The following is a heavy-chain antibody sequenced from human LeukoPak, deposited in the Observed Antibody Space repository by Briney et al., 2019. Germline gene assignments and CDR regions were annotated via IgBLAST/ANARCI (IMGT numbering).Heavy chain of an antibody. CDR1: GFIFSDYG. CDR2: ISSSGGTI. D-gene: IGHD3-3*02. V-gene: IGHV3-48*04. J-gene: IGHJ4*02. CDR3: AREVTISPSFDY. Sequence: PGGSLRLSCATSGFIFSDYGMHWVRQAPGKGLEWVSYISSSGGTIDYADSVKGRFTISRDNAKNSLYLQMNSLRAEDTAVYYCAREVTISPSFDYWGQGTLVTVSS.